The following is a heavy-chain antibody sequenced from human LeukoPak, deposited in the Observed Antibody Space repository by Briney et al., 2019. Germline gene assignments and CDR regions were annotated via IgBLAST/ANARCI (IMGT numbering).Heavy chain of an antibody. J-gene: IGHJ5*02. Sequence: SETLSLTCTVSGGSISSSSCYWGWIRQPPGKGLEWIGSIYYSGSTYYNPSLKSRVTISVDTSKNQFSLKLSSVTAADTAIYYCARGLGYSYGSVWFDPWGQGALVTVSS. V-gene: IGHV4-39*07. D-gene: IGHD5-18*01. CDR2: IYYSGST. CDR3: ARGLGYSYGSVWFDP. CDR1: GGSISSSSCY.